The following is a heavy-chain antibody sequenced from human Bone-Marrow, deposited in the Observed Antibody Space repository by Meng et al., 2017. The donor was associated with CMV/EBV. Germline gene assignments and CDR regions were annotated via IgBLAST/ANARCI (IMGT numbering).Heavy chain of an antibody. V-gene: IGHV4-31*03. J-gene: IGHJ6*02. CDR3: ARVRLRQPGVPFMDV. CDR1: GGSISSGGYY. D-gene: IGHD1-1*01. CDR2: IYYSGST. Sequence: SETLSLTCTVSGGSISSGGYYWSWIRQHPGKGLEWIGYIYYSGSTYYNPYLKSRVTISVDTSKNQFSLKLSSVTAADTAVYYCARVRLRQPGVPFMDVWGQGTTVTVSS.